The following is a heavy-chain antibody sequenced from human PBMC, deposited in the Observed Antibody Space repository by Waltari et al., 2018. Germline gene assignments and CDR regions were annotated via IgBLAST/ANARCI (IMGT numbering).Heavy chain of an antibody. D-gene: IGHD3-3*01. J-gene: IGHJ6*02. Sequence: DVHLVESGGGLVQPGGSLRLSCEASGFTFSSHWLSWVRQAPGKGLQYVASIKQDASEKYYLDSVKGRFTISRDNAENSLSLQMNSLRAEDTAIYYCARYDLRTPWDGMDVWGQGTTVTVSS. CDR3: ARYDLRTPWDGMDV. CDR2: IKQDASEK. V-gene: IGHV3-7*03. CDR1: GFTFSSHW.